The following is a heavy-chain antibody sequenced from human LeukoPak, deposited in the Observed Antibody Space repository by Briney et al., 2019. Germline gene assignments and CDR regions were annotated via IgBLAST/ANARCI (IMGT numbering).Heavy chain of an antibody. CDR2: IYSGGST. CDR3: ARGVVARGFDY. V-gene: IGHV3-53*01. D-gene: IGHD2-15*01. Sequence: PGGSRRLSCAASGFTVSSNYMSWVRQAPGKGLEWVSVIYSGGSTYYADSVKGRFTISRDNSKNTLYLQMNSLRAEDTAVYYCARGVVARGFDYWGQGTLVTVSS. J-gene: IGHJ4*02. CDR1: GFTVSSNY.